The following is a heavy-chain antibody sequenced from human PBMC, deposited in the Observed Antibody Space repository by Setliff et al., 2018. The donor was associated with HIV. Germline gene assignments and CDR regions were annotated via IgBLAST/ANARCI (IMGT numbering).Heavy chain of an antibody. CDR1: GVSIVSGGFY. CDR2: VYYTGKT. J-gene: IGHJ3*02. V-gene: IGHV4-31*03. D-gene: IGHD2-15*01. Sequence: SETLSLTCSVSGVSIVSGGFYFSWIRHHPGKGLEWIGTVYYTGKTYYNPSLQSRLTMSADTSKNQLSLKINSVTAADTAVYFCARDLHANYHVVDIWGPGTMVTVS. CDR3: ARDLHANYHVVDI.